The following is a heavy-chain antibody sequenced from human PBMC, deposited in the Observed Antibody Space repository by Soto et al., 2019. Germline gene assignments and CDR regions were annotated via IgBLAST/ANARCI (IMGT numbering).Heavy chain of an antibody. CDR3: ARGWFQEMATIFGRRDYFDY. CDR2: INYSGST. J-gene: IGHJ4*02. Sequence: PSETLSLTCAVYGGSFSDHYWSWIRQPPEKGLEWIGSINYSGSTNYNPSLKSRVTIPVDTSKNQFSLKLSSVTAADTAVYYCARGWFQEMATIFGRRDYFDYWGQGTLVTVSS. CDR1: GGSFSDHY. V-gene: IGHV4-34*01. D-gene: IGHD3-3*01.